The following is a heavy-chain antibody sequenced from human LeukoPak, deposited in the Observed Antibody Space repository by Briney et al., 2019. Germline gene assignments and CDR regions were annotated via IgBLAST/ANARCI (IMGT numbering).Heavy chain of an antibody. CDR3: ARLDCSGASCYWDS. D-gene: IGHD2-15*01. J-gene: IGHJ4*02. Sequence: GESLKISGKGSGSSFTNYWITWVRQMPGKGLEWMGIIHPGDSDTRYTPSFQGQVTISAGKSISTAYVQWSSLKASDTARYYCARLDCSGASCYWDSWRQGTLVTVSS. V-gene: IGHV5-51*01. CDR2: IHPGDSDT. CDR1: GSSFTNYW.